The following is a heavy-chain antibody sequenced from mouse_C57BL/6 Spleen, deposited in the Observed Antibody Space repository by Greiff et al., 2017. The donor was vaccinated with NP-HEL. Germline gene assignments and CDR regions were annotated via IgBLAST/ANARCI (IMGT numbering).Heavy chain of an antibody. V-gene: IGHV14-2*01. CDR1: GFNIKDYY. D-gene: IGHD1-1*01. Sequence: VQLQQSGAELVKPGASVKLSCTASGFNIKDYYMHWVKQRTEQGLEWIGRIDPEDGETKYAPKFQGKATITADTSSNTAYLQLSSLTSEDTAVYYCARRAVEYYFDYWGQGTTLTVSS. CDR3: ARRAVEYYFDY. CDR2: IDPEDGET. J-gene: IGHJ2*01.